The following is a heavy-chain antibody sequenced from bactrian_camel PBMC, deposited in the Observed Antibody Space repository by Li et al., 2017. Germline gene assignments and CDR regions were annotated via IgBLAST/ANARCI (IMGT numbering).Heavy chain of an antibody. V-gene: IGHV3S53*01. J-gene: IGHJ4*01. D-gene: IGHD7*01. CDR3: AADQLYGTCRDVLDFPA. CDR1: GPTYYTGC. CDR2: FTHGGAS. Sequence: HVQLVESGGGSLQTGGSTNLTCAISGPTYYTGCSAWFRQEPGKEREAVAVFTHGGASYYATSVKGRFIITRDKAKDLVYLQMNGLQPEDTGMFYCAADQLYGTCRDVLDFPARGQGTQVTVS.